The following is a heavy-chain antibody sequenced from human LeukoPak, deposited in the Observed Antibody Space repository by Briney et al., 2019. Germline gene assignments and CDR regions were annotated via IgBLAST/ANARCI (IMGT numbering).Heavy chain of an antibody. Sequence: GGSLRLSCGASGFTFNTYWMSWLRQAPGKGLEWVANIKQDGTERYHADSVKGRFTISRDNAKISLYLELSSLRAEDTAVYYCARESWAAFDPWGQGTLVTVSS. CDR2: IKQDGTER. J-gene: IGHJ5*02. CDR1: GFTFNTYW. V-gene: IGHV3-7*01. CDR3: ARESWAAFDP. D-gene: IGHD3-16*01.